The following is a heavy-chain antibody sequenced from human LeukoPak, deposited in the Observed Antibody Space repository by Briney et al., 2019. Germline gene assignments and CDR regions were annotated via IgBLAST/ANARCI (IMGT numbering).Heavy chain of an antibody. CDR2: IYYSGST. Sequence: SETLYLTCTVSGGSISSYYWSWIPQPPGKGLEWIGYIYYSGSTNYNPSLKSRVTISVDTSKNQFSLKLSSVTAADTAVYYCARSVGYCSGGSCYAGIFDYWGQGTLVTVSS. CDR3: ARSVGYCSGGSCYAGIFDY. CDR1: GGSISSYY. D-gene: IGHD2-15*01. V-gene: IGHV4-59*01. J-gene: IGHJ4*02.